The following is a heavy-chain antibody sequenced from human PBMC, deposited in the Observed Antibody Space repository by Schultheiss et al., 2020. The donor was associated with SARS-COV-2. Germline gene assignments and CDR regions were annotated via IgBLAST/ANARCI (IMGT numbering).Heavy chain of an antibody. Sequence: GGSLRLSCAASGFTFSSYGMSWVRQAPGKGLEWVSVIYSGGSTYYADSVKGRFTISRDNSKNTLYLQMNSLRAEDTAVYYCARVEISSSWYLWFDPWGQGTLVTVSS. D-gene: IGHD6-13*01. CDR3: ARVEISSSWYLWFDP. J-gene: IGHJ5*02. CDR1: GFTFSSYG. CDR2: IYSGGST. V-gene: IGHV3-53*01.